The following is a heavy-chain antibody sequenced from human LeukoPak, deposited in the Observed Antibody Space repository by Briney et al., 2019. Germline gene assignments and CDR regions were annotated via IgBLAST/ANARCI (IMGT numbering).Heavy chain of an antibody. CDR1: GGSISSGGYY. CDR2: IFYSGST. Sequence: SETLSLTCTVSGGSISSGGYYWNWIRQHPGKGLEWIGYIFYSGSTYYNPSLKSRVTISVDTSKNQFSLKLSSVTAADTAVYYCARKELVPHYYYYYGMDVWGQGTTVTVSS. V-gene: IGHV4-31*03. D-gene: IGHD3-10*01. CDR3: ARKELVPHYYYYYGMDV. J-gene: IGHJ6*02.